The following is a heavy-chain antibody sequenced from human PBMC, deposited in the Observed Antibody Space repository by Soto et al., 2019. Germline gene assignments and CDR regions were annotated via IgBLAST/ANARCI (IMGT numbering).Heavy chain of an antibody. D-gene: IGHD6-13*01. CDR2: ISAYNGNT. Sequence: ASVKVSCKASGYTFTSYGISWVRQAPGQGLEWMGWISAYNGNTNYAQKLQGRVTMTTDTSTSTAYMELRSLRSDDTAVYYCARERYSSSWYPLEYFQHWGQGTLVTVS. V-gene: IGHV1-18*01. J-gene: IGHJ1*01. CDR3: ARERYSSSWYPLEYFQH. CDR1: GYTFTSYG.